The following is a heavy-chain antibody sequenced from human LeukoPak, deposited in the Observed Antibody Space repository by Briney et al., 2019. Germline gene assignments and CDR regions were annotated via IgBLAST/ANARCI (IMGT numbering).Heavy chain of an antibody. D-gene: IGHD2-2*01. CDR1: GYTFTGYC. CDR2: INPNSGGT. CDR3: ARARGYCSSTSCLGHPNWFDP. V-gene: IGHV1-2*04. J-gene: IGHJ5*02. Sequence: ASVKVSCKAIGYTFTGYCMHWVRQAPGQGLEWMGWINPNSGGTNYAQKFQGWVTMTRDTSISTAYMELSRLRSDDTAVYYCARARGYCSSTSCLGHPNWFDPWGQGTLVTVSS.